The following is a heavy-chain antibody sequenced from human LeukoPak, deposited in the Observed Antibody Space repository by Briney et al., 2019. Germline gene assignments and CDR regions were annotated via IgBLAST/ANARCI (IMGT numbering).Heavy chain of an antibody. D-gene: IGHD5-24*01. J-gene: IGHJ4*02. CDR3: ARDVGWLQYQTTPAHSYFDY. V-gene: IGHV3-30*02. CDR2: IRYDGSNK. CDR1: GFTFSSYG. Sequence: PGGSLRLSCAASGFTFSSYGMHWVRQAPGKGLEWVAFIRYDGSNKYYADSVKGRFTISRDNSKNTLYLQMNSLRAEDTAVYYCARDVGWLQYQTTPAHSYFDYWGQGTLVTVSS.